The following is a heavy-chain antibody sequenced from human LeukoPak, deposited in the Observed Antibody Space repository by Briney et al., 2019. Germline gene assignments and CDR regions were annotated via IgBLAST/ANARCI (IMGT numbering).Heavy chain of an antibody. Sequence: GGSLRLSCAASGFTFSTYAMSWVRQAPGKGLEWVSAIIKSGGSTYYADSVRGRFTISRDNSKNTLYLQMNRLKAEDTAVYYCARDSEWGLLRSDYWGQGTLVTVSS. CDR1: GFTFSTYA. D-gene: IGHD1-26*01. J-gene: IGHJ4*02. V-gene: IGHV3-23*01. CDR3: ARDSEWGLLRSDY. CDR2: IIKSGGST.